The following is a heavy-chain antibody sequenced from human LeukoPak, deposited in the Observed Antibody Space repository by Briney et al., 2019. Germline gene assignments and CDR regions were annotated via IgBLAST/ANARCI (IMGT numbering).Heavy chain of an antibody. J-gene: IGHJ5*02. CDR3: ARDRDSSGWYPNWFDP. D-gene: IGHD6-19*01. Sequence: GGSLRLSCAASGFTFSSYWMSWVRQAPGKGLEWVANIKQDGSEKYYVDSVKGRFTISRDNAKNSLYLQMNSLRAEDTAVYYCARDRDSSGWYPNWFDPWGQGTLVTVSS. V-gene: IGHV3-7*01. CDR2: IKQDGSEK. CDR1: GFTFSSYW.